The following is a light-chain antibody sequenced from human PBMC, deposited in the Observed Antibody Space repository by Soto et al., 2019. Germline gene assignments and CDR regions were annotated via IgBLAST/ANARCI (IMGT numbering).Light chain of an antibody. CDR2: KVS. Sequence: DVAMTQSPLSLPVTLGQPASISCRASQSLVFSDGNTYLNWFQHRPGQSPRRLMDKVSHRDYGVPERFTGSASGTDFTLKISRVEAEDVGVYCCMPATHGALTFGGGTKVEIK. J-gene: IGKJ4*02. V-gene: IGKV2-30*01. CDR3: MPATHGALT. CDR1: QSLVFSDGNTY.